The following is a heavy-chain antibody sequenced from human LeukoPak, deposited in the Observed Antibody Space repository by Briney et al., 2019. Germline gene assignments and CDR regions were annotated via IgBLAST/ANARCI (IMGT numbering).Heavy chain of an antibody. CDR2: IYTSGST. V-gene: IGHV4-4*07. D-gene: IGHD3-3*01. Sequence: ASGTLSLTCTVSGGSISSYYWSWIRQPAGKGLEWIGRIYTSGSTNYNPTLKSRVTMSVDTSKNQFSLKLSSVTAADTAVYYCARDRFLEWLLPSFDYWGQGTLVTVSS. J-gene: IGHJ4*02. CDR1: GGSISSYY. CDR3: ARDRFLEWLLPSFDY.